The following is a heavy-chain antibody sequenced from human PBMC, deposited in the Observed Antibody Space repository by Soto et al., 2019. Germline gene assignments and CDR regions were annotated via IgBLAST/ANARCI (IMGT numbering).Heavy chain of an antibody. D-gene: IGHD5-18*01. CDR3: AFDGYSYGVPGGY. CDR2: IYYSGST. CDR1: GGSISSSSYY. J-gene: IGHJ4*02. Sequence: QLQLQESGPGLVKPSETLSLTCTVSGGSISSSSYYWGWIRQPPGKGLEWIGSIYYSGSTYYNPSLKSRVPISVDTSKNQLSRKLRSVTAADTAVYYCAFDGYSYGVPGGYWGQGTLVTVSS. V-gene: IGHV4-39*01.